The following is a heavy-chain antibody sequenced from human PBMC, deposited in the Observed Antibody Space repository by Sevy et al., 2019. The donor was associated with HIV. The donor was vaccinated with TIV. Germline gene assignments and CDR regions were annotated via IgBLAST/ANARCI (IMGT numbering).Heavy chain of an antibody. J-gene: IGHJ4*02. CDR3: ASDEQGGIYYFDY. V-gene: IGHV4-59*01. Sequence: SETLSLTCTVSGGSISSYYWSWIRQPPGKGLEWIGYIYYSGSTKYNPPLKSRLTISVDTSKSQVSLKLSSVTAADTAVYYCASDEQGGIYYFDYWGQGTLVTVSS. CDR2: IYYSGST. CDR1: GGSISSYY. D-gene: IGHD1-26*01.